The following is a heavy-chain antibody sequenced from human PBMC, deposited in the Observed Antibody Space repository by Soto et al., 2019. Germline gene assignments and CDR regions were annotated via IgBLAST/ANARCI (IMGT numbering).Heavy chain of an antibody. Sequence: GGSLRLSCAASGFTFSSYGMHWVRQAPGKGLEWVAVISYDGSNKYYADSVKGRFTISRDNSKNTLYLQMNSLRAEDTAVYYCASSEYKYYYDSSGYSSNYWGQGTLVTVSS. CDR2: ISYDGSNK. J-gene: IGHJ4*02. V-gene: IGHV3-30*03. D-gene: IGHD3-22*01. CDR1: GFTFSSYG. CDR3: ASSEYKYYYDSSGYSSNY.